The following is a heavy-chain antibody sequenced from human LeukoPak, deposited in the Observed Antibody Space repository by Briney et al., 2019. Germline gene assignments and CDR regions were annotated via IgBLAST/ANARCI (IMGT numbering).Heavy chain of an antibody. V-gene: IGHV4-34*01. CDR3: ARGEYYAFDAFDI. CDR1: GGSFSDYQ. Sequence: PSETLSLTCAVSGGSFSDYQWNWIRQSPGKGLEWLGEISHSGTTTYNPSLKSRVTMSVDTSKNQFSLKLSSVTAADTAVYYCARGEYYAFDAFDIWGQGTMVTVSS. J-gene: IGHJ3*02. D-gene: IGHD2-2*01. CDR2: ISHSGTT.